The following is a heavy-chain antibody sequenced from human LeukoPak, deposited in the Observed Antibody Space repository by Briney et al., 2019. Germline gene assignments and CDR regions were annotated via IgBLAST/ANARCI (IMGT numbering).Heavy chain of an antibody. J-gene: IGHJ5*02. V-gene: IGHV5-51*01. CDR2: IYPGDSDT. CDR3: ARGTYYDSWSGSHTNNWFDP. Sequence: PGESLKISCKGSGYSFTSYWIGWVRQMPGKGLEWMGIIYPGDSDTRYSPSFQGQVTISADKSISTAYLQWSSLKASDTAMYYCARGTYYDSWSGSHTNNWFDPWGQGTLVTVSS. CDR1: GYSFTSYW. D-gene: IGHD3-3*01.